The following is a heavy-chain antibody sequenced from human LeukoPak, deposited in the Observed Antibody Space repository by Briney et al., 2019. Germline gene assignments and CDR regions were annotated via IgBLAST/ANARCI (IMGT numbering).Heavy chain of an antibody. Sequence: GASVKVSCKASGYTFTGYYMHWVRQAPGQGLEWMGWINPNSGGTNYAQKFQGRVTMTRDTSISTAYMELSRLRSDDTAVYYCARKWGYSSGWASISDAFDIWGQGTMVTVSS. CDR2: INPNSGGT. CDR3: ARKWGYSSGWASISDAFDI. D-gene: IGHD6-19*01. CDR1: GYTFTGYY. J-gene: IGHJ3*02. V-gene: IGHV1-2*02.